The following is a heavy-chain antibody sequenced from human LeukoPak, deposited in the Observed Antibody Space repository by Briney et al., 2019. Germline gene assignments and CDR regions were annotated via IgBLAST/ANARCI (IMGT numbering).Heavy chain of an antibody. CDR2: ISPSGDIT. J-gene: IGHJ4*02. V-gene: IGHV3-23*01. Sequence: GALRLSCAASGFIFSSHGMNWVRQAPGKGLEWVSGISPSGDITYYADSVKGRFTISRDNSKNTLYLQMNSLRAEDTAVYYCARDGSAVYFDYWGQGTLVTVSS. CDR3: ARDGSAVYFDY. CDR1: GFIFSSHG. D-gene: IGHD2-15*01.